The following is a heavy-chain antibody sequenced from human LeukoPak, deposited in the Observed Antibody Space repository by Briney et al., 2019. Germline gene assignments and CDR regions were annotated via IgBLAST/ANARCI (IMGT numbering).Heavy chain of an antibody. CDR3: ARAGIAAAGGDYDWFDP. Sequence: GRSLRLSCAASGFTFSSYAMHWVRQAPGKGLEWVAVISYDGSNKYYADSVKGRFTISRGNSKNTLYLQMNSLRAEDTAVYYCARAGIAAAGGDYDWFDPWGQGTLVTVSS. J-gene: IGHJ5*02. D-gene: IGHD6-13*01. V-gene: IGHV3-30*04. CDR2: ISYDGSNK. CDR1: GFTFSSYA.